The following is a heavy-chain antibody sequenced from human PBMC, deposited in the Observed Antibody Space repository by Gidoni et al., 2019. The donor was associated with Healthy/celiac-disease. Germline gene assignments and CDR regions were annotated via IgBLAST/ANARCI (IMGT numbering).Heavy chain of an antibody. J-gene: IGHJ4*02. Sequence: QVQLQESGPGLVKPSQTLSLTCTVSGGSISSGGYYWSWIRQHPGKGLEWIVYIYYSGSTYYNPSLKSRVTISVDTSKNQFSLKLSSVTAADTAVYYCARVVLLWFGEHILGGYYFDYWGQGTLVTVSS. CDR2: IYYSGST. V-gene: IGHV4-31*03. CDR3: ARVVLLWFGEHILGGYYFDY. CDR1: GGSISSGGYY. D-gene: IGHD3-10*01.